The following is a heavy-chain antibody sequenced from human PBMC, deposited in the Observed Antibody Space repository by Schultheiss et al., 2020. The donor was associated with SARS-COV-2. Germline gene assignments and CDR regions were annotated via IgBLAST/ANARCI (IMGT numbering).Heavy chain of an antibody. CDR1: GYSFGSYG. Sequence: SVKVSCKASGYSFGSYGINWVRQAPGQGLEWMGGIIPIFGTLNFAQKFQGRVIMTEDTATVTAYMELSSLRSEDTAVYYCATHHPSTARTYAMDVWGQGTTVTVSS. J-gene: IGHJ6*02. CDR2: IIPIFGTL. CDR3: ATHHPSTARTYAMDV. V-gene: IGHV1-69*06.